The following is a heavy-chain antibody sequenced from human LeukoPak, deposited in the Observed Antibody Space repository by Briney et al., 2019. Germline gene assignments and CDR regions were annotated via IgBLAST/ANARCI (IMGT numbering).Heavy chain of an antibody. CDR3: AKDGSGSYSHAFDI. J-gene: IGHJ3*02. CDR2: ISGSGGST. CDR1: GFTFTGYA. V-gene: IGHV3-23*01. Sequence: GESLRLSCAASGFTFTGYALNWVRQAPGKGLEWVSAISGSGGSTYYADSVKGRFTISRDNSKNTLYLQMNSLRAEDTAVYYCAKDGSGSYSHAFDIWGQGTMVTVSS. D-gene: IGHD1-26*01.